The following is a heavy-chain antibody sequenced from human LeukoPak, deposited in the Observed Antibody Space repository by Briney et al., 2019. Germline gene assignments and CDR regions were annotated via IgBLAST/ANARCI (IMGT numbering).Heavy chain of an antibody. CDR3: ARITPAGRQLDY. CDR1: GFSLSTSGMC. V-gene: IGHV2-70*11. D-gene: IGHD6-13*01. Sequence: SGPALVKPTQTLTLTCTFSGFSLSTSGMCVSWIRQPPGKALEWLARIDWDDDKYYSTSLKTRLAISKDTSKNQVVLTMTNMDPVDTATYYCARITPAGRQLDYWGQGTLVTVSS. J-gene: IGHJ4*02. CDR2: IDWDDDK.